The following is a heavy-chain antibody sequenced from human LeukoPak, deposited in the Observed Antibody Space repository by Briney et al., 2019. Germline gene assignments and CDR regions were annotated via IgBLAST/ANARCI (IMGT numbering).Heavy chain of an antibody. CDR2: IDGGGSST. CDR1: GFTFSNHW. V-gene: IGHV3-74*01. D-gene: IGHD3-22*01. Sequence: GGSLRLSWVASGFTFSNHWMQWVRQVPGKGLVWVSRIDGGGSSTRYADSVKGRFSISRDNGENTLYLQMNSLRVEHTAMYYCATGPGSSGGAYVGDYWGHGTLVTVSS. J-gene: IGHJ4*01. CDR3: ATGPGSSGGAYVGDY.